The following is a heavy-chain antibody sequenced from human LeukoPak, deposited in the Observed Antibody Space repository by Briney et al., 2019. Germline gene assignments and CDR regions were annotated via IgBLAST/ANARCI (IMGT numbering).Heavy chain of an antibody. CDR2: IIPIFGTA. Sequence: SVKVSCKASGGTFSSYAIRWVRQAPGQGLEWMGGIIPIFGTANYTHKFQGRVTITTDESTSTDYMELSRLRSEDTAVYYCARDIAVAGLGNYFDYWGQGTLVTVSS. V-gene: IGHV1-69*05. J-gene: IGHJ4*02. D-gene: IGHD6-19*01. CDR1: GGTFSSYA. CDR3: ARDIAVAGLGNYFDY.